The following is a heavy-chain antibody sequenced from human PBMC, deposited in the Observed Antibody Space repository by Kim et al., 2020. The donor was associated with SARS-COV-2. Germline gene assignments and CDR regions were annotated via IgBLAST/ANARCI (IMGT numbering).Heavy chain of an antibody. Sequence: NYNPSLKSRVTISVDKSKNQFSLKLSSVTAADTAVYYCARSDSSGYYYNYWGQGTLVTVSS. D-gene: IGHD3-22*01. V-gene: IGHV4-4*02. CDR3: ARSDSSGYYYNY. J-gene: IGHJ4*02.